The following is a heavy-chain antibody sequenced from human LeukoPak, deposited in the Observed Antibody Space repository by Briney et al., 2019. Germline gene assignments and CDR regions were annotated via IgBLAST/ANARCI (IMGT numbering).Heavy chain of an antibody. CDR3: ARDPRGYCSGGSCSSDAFDI. J-gene: IGHJ3*02. CDR2: ISGSGGST. V-gene: IGHV3-23*01. D-gene: IGHD2-15*01. Sequence: PGGSLRLSCAASGFTFSSYAMSWVRQAPGKGLEWVSAISGSGGSTYYADSVKGRFTISRDNAKNSLYLQMNSLRAEDTAVYYCARDPRGYCSGGSCSSDAFDIWGQGTMVTVSS. CDR1: GFTFSSYA.